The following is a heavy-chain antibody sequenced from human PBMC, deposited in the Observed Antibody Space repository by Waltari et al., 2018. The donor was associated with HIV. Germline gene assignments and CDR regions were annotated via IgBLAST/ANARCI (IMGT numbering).Heavy chain of an antibody. CDR3: ARQLYYDFWSGLKWGDGMDV. V-gene: IGHV4-39*01. Sequence: QLQLQESGPGLVKPSETLSLTCTVSGDSISSSVSYWGWTRQPPGKGLEWIGSIYYSGTTYYDPSLKSRVTMSVDTSKNQFSLKMSSVTAGDTAVYYCARQLYYDFWSGLKWGDGMDVWGQGTTVTVAS. CDR1: GDSISSSVSY. J-gene: IGHJ6*02. CDR2: IYYSGTT. D-gene: IGHD3-3*01.